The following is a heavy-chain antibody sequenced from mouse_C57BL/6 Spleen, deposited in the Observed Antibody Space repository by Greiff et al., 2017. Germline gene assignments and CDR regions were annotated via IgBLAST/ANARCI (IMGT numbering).Heavy chain of an antibody. Sequence: QVQLKESGAELVRPGASVTLSCKASGYTFTDYELHWVKQTPVRGLAWIGAIDPDTGGPAYNQKVKGKAILTADKASSTAYRELRSLTSEDSSVNYCTCPTMVRSGFAYWGQGTLVTVSA. CDR3: TCPTMVRSGFAY. CDR1: GYTFTDYE. CDR2: IDPDTGGP. D-gene: IGHD2-9*01. V-gene: IGHV1-15*01. J-gene: IGHJ3*01.